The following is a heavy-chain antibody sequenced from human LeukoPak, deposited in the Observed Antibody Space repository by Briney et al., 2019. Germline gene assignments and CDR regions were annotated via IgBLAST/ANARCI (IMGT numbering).Heavy chain of an antibody. CDR2: INYSGST. V-gene: IGHV4-34*01. CDR3: AREYSSGWSGTGY. D-gene: IGHD6-13*01. J-gene: IGHJ4*02. CDR1: GGSFRGYY. Sequence: KPSETLSLTCTVYGGSFRGYYWSWIRHPPGKGLEGLGEINYSGSTNYNPSVKSRVTISVDTSKNEFALKLSAVTAADTAVYYCAREYSSGWSGTGYWGQGTLVTVSS.